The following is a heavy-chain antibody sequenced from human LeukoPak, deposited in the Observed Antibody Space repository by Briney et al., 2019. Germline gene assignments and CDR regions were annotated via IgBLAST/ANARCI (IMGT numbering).Heavy chain of an antibody. D-gene: IGHD3-22*01. Sequence: SETLSLTCTVSGGSISSGGYYWSWIRQPPGKGLEWIGYIYYSGSTYYNPSLKSRVTISVDTSKNQFSLKLSSVTAADTAVYYCARATYYYDSSGYYTGPPAYFQHWGQGTLVTVSS. CDR3: ARATYYYDSSGYYTGPPAYFQH. J-gene: IGHJ1*01. CDR2: IYYSGST. V-gene: IGHV4-30-4*01. CDR1: GGSISSGGYY.